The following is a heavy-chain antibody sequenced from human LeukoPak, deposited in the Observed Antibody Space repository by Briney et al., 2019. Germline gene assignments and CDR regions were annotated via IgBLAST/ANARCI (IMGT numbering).Heavy chain of an antibody. J-gene: IGHJ3*02. V-gene: IGHV4-31*03. CDR1: GGSISSGGYY. CDR2: IHYSGST. Sequence: PSQTLSLTCTVSGGSISSGGYYWSWIRQHPGKGLEWIGYIHYSGSTYYNPSLKSRVTISVDTSKNQFSLKLSSVTAADTAVYYCARDSGGSYYSAFDTWGQGTMVTVSS. D-gene: IGHD1-26*01. CDR3: ARDSGGSYYSAFDT.